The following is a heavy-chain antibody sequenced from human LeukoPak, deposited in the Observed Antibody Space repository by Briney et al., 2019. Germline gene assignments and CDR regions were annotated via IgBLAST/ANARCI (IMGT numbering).Heavy chain of an antibody. V-gene: IGHV1-2*02. CDR2: INPNSGGT. CDR3: ARIHGRLYYFDY. J-gene: IGHJ4*02. D-gene: IGHD1-26*01. CDR1: GYTFTGYY. Sequence: ASVKVSCKASGYTFTGYYMHWVRQAPGQGLEWMGWINPNSGGTNYAQKFQSRVTMTRDTSISTAYMELSRLRSDDTAVYYCARIHGRLYYFDYWGRGTLVTVSS.